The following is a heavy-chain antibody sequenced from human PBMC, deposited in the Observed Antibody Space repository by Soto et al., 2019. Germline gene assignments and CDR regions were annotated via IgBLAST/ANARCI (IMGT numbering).Heavy chain of an antibody. J-gene: IGHJ5*02. CDR2: IYYSGST. Sequence: QVQLQESGPGLVKPSETLSLTCTVSGGSVSSSSYYWSWIRQPPGKGLEWLGYIYYSGSTNYNPPLKSRVTISVDTSKNQFSLKLSSVTAADTAVYYCARDLGYCSGGSCYPNRFDPWGQGTLVTVSS. D-gene: IGHD2-15*01. CDR3: ARDLGYCSGGSCYPNRFDP. V-gene: IGHV4-61*01. CDR1: GGSVSSSSYY.